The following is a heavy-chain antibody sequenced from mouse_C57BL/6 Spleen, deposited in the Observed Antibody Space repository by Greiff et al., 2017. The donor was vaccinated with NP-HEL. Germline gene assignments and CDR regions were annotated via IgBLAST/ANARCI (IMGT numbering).Heavy chain of an antibody. CDR1: GFTFSSYG. CDR3: AISSPYFDY. Sequence: DVHLVESGGDLVKPGGSLKLSCAASGFTFSSYGMSWVRQTPDKRLEWVATISSGGSYTYYPDSVKGRFTISRDNAKNTLYLQMSSLKSEDTAMYYCAISSPYFDYWGQGTTLTVSS. D-gene: IGHD1-1*01. CDR2: ISSGGSYT. V-gene: IGHV5-6*01. J-gene: IGHJ2*01.